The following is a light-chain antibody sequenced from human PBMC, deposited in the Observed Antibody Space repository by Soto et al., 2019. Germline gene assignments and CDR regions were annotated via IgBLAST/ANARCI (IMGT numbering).Light chain of an antibody. CDR2: ENT. CDR3: QSFDNSLSDYYV. Sequence: QAVVTQPPSVSGAPGQRVTISCTGTSSNIAGYDVHWYQQLPGTAPKLLIYENTNRPSGVPDRFSGSKSGTLASLAITGLQAEDEADYYCQSFDNSLSDYYVFGTGTKLTVL. CDR1: SSNIAGYD. J-gene: IGLJ1*01. V-gene: IGLV1-40*01.